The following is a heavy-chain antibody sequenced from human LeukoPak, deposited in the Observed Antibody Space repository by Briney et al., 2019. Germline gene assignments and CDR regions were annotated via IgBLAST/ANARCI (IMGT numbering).Heavy chain of an antibody. CDR1: GFTVITND. CDR2: LYSDGNT. Sequence: GGSLRLSCAASGFTVITNDMTWVRQAPGKGLQWVSVLYSDGNTKYADSVQGRFTISRDNSKNTLYLEMNSLSPDDTAVYYCARGVEPLAANTLAYWGQGAPVTVSS. J-gene: IGHJ4*02. D-gene: IGHD1-14*01. CDR3: ARGVEPLAANTLAY. V-gene: IGHV3-53*01.